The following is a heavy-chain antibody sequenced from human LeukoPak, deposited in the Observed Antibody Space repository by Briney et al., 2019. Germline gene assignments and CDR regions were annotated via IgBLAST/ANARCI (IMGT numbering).Heavy chain of an antibody. CDR2: INWNGGST. CDR3: AKPGDYYDSSGYFY. V-gene: IGHV3-20*04. D-gene: IGHD3-22*01. J-gene: IGHJ4*02. CDR1: GFTFDDYG. Sequence: GGSLRLSCAVSGFTFDDYGMSWVRQAPGKGLEWVSGINWNGGSTGYADSVKGRFTISRDNAKNSLYLQMNSLRAEDTAVYYCAKPGDYYDSSGYFYWGQGTLVTVSS.